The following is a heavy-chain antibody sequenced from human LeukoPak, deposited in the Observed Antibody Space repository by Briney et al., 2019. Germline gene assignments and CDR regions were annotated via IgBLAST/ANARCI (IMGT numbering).Heavy chain of an antibody. J-gene: IGHJ6*04. Sequence: PSETLSLTCTVSGGSISSSSYYWGWIRQPPGKGLEWIGSIYYSGSTYYNPSLKSRVTISVDTSKNQFSLKLSSVTAADTAVYYCARGGIVGAQDVWGKGTTVTISS. CDR3: ARGGIVGAQDV. D-gene: IGHD1-26*01. V-gene: IGHV4-39*07. CDR2: IYYSGST. CDR1: GGSISSSSYY.